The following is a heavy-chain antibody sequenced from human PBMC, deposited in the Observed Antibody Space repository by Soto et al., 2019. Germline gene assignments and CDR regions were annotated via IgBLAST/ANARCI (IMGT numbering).Heavy chain of an antibody. CDR1: GFTVSSNY. V-gene: IGHV3-66*01. Sequence: EVQLVESGGGLVQPGGSLRLSCAASGFTVSSNYMSWVRQAPGKGLEWVSVIYSGGTTYYADSVKGRFTISRDNSKNTLYLKINSLRAEDTAVYYCAAGYSSGWHYFDNWGQGTLVTVSS. CDR3: AAGYSSGWHYFDN. CDR2: IYSGGTT. J-gene: IGHJ4*02. D-gene: IGHD6-19*01.